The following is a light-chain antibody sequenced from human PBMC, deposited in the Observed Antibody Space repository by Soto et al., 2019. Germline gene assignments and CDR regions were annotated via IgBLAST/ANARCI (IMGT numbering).Light chain of an antibody. CDR2: WAS. J-gene: IGKJ3*01. Sequence: DIVMTQSPDFLTVSLGERATINCQSSQSILYNSNKKNYLAWYQQKTRQPPRLLIYWASTGESGVPDLFSGAESETDFTLTISGLQAEDVAEYYCQHYFKGPVSFGPGTKV. CDR3: QHYFKGPVS. V-gene: IGKV4-1*01. CDR1: QSILYNSNKKNY.